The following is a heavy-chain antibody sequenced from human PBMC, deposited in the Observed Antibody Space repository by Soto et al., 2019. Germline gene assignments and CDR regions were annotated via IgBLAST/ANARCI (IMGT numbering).Heavy chain of an antibody. J-gene: IGHJ6*03. CDR3: ARDLNYYYYMDV. V-gene: IGHV4-4*02. CDR2: IYHSGST. Sequence: PSETLSLTCAVSSGSISSSNWWSWVHQPPGKGLEWIGEIYHSGSTNYNPSLKSRVTISVDKSKNQFSLKLSSVTAADTAVYYCARDLNYYYYMDVWGKGTTVTVSS. CDR1: SGSISSSNW.